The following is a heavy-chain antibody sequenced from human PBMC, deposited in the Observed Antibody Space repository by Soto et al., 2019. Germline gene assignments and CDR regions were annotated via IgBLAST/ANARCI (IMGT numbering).Heavy chain of an antibody. CDR1: GYTFTSYA. V-gene: IGHV1-3*01. Sequence: ASVKVSCKASGYTFTSYAMHWVRQAPGQRLEWMGWMNAGNGNTKYSQKFQGRITITRDTSASTAYMELSSLRSEDTAVYYCASSYTNYELIADYYCGMDVWGQGTTVTVSS. D-gene: IGHD4-4*01. J-gene: IGHJ6*02. CDR3: ASSYTNYELIADYYCGMDV. CDR2: MNAGNGNT.